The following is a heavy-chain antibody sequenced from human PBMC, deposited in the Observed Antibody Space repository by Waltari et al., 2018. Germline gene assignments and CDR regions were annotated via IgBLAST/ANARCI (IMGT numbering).Heavy chain of an antibody. Sequence: QVQLVQSGAEVKKPGSSVKVSCKASGGTFSSYAISWVRQAPGQGLEWMGRIIPILGIANYAQKFQGRVTMTADKSTSRAYMELSSLRSEDTAVYYCARVDSSGYYYYYGMDVWGQGTTVTVSS. CDR2: IIPILGIA. J-gene: IGHJ6*02. CDR1: GGTFSSYA. CDR3: ARVDSSGYYYYYGMDV. D-gene: IGHD3-22*01. V-gene: IGHV1-69*04.